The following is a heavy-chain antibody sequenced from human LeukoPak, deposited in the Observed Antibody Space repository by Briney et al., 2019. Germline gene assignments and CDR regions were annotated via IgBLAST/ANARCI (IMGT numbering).Heavy chain of an antibody. V-gene: IGHV4-4*07. CDR2: IYSSGST. CDR1: GASISAFH. Sequence: SETLSLTCTVSGASISAFHWTWFRQPAGKGLEWIGLIYSSGSTLFNPSLKSRVAMSVDLTKNQLSLKMTSVTAADTAMYYCARKDGDYWGRGTLVTVSS. J-gene: IGHJ4*02. CDR3: ARKDGDY.